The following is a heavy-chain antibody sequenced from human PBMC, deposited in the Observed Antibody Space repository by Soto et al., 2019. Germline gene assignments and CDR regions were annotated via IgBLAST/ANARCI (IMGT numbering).Heavy chain of an antibody. CDR1: GDSVCSNSAA. Sequence: PSQTLSLTCAISGDSVCSNSAAWHWIRHSPSRRHEWLGRKYYRPKWYNDYAVSVKSRITINPDTSKNQFSLQLNSVTPEDTAVYYCARNVQLWLLSDAFDIWGQGTMVTVSS. CDR2: KYYRPKWYN. D-gene: IGHD5-18*01. CDR3: ARNVQLWLLSDAFDI. J-gene: IGHJ3*02. V-gene: IGHV6-1*01.